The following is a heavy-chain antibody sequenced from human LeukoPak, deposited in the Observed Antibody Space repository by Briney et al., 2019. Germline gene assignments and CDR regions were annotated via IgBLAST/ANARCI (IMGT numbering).Heavy chain of an antibody. D-gene: IGHD2-2*01. Sequence: SETLSLTCAVYGGSFSGYYWSWIRQPPGKGLEWIGEINHSGSTNYNPSLKSRVTISVDTSKNQFSLKLSSVTAADTAVYYCARGRGVPAVYDAFDIWGQGTMVTVSS. J-gene: IGHJ3*02. CDR1: GGSFSGYY. CDR3: ARGRGVPAVYDAFDI. V-gene: IGHV4-34*01. CDR2: INHSGST.